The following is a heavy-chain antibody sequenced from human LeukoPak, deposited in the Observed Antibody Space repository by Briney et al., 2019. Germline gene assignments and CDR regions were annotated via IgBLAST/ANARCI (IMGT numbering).Heavy chain of an antibody. Sequence: PSETLSLTCTVSGGSISSSSYYWGWIRQPPGKGLEWIGSIYYSGSTYYNPSLKSRVTISVDTSKNQFSLKLSSVTAADTAVYYCARVIVARYYFDYWGQGTLVTVSS. V-gene: IGHV4-39*01. CDR2: IYYSGST. CDR3: ARVIVARYYFDY. J-gene: IGHJ4*02. D-gene: IGHD5-12*01. CDR1: GGSISSSSYY.